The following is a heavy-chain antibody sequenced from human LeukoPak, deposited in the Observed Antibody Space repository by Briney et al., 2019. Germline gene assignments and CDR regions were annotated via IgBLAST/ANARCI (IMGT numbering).Heavy chain of an antibody. D-gene: IGHD2-21*02. V-gene: IGHV4-39*01. CDR3: ARHGHHGDHDC. CDR2: GHYSEKT. J-gene: IGHJ4*02. Sequence: SETLSLTCTVSGCSISAISGGPYYWGWIRQPPGKGLEWIGSGHYSEKTYNTSLRSRVNIFIDTFKNQFSLRVSSVTAADTAVLYCARHGHHGDHDCWGQGILVTVSS. CDR1: GCSISAISGGPYY.